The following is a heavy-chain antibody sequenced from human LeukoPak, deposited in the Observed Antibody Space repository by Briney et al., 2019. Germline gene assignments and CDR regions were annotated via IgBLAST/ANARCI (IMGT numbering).Heavy chain of an antibody. Sequence: VKVSCKASGGTFSSHAISWVRQAPGQGLEWMGGVIPIFGTANYAQKFQGRVTITADESTSTAYMELSSLRSEDTAVYYCARGTPLDRVSHYNWFDPWGQGTLVTVSS. D-gene: IGHD1-1*01. CDR3: ARGTPLDRVSHYNWFDP. CDR2: VIPIFGTA. J-gene: IGHJ5*02. CDR1: GGTFSSHA. V-gene: IGHV1-69*01.